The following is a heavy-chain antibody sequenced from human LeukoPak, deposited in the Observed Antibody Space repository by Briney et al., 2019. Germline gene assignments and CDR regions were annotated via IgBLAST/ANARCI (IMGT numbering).Heavy chain of an antibody. D-gene: IGHD2-2*01. CDR2: ITSVSSYK. Sequence: GGSLRLSCTASGFTFSNYAMNWVRQAPGKGLEWVSSITSVSSYKYYADSVKGRFTISRDNAKNSLFLQMNSLRAEDTAIYYGARDPTADDYWGQGTLVTVSS. CDR1: GFTFSNYA. V-gene: IGHV3-21*01. J-gene: IGHJ4*02. CDR3: ARDPTADDY.